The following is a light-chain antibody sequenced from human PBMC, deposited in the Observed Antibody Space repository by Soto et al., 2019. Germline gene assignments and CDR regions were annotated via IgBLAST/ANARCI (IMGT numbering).Light chain of an antibody. CDR1: QSVNSN. J-gene: IGKJ4*01. CDR2: GAS. CDR3: QQRSNWPST. V-gene: IGKV3-15*01. Sequence: EIVMTQSPATLSVSPGERATLSCRASQSVNSNLAWYQQKPGQAPRLLIYGASTRATGIPARFSGSGSGTEFTLTISSLQSEDFAVYYCQQRSNWPSTFGGGTKVEI.